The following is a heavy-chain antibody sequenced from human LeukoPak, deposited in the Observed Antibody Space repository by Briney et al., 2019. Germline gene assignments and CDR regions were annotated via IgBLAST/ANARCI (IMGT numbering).Heavy chain of an antibody. D-gene: IGHD6-13*01. CDR3: ARGVESSSWYWYFDY. V-gene: IGHV3-74*01. CDR2: INSDGSST. Sequence: PGGSLRLSCAASGFTFSSYWMHWVRQAPGKGLVWVSRINSDGSSTSYADSVKGRFTISRDNAKNTLYLQMNSLRAEDTAVYYCARGVESSSWYWYFDYWGQGTLVTVSS. J-gene: IGHJ4*02. CDR1: GFTFSSYW.